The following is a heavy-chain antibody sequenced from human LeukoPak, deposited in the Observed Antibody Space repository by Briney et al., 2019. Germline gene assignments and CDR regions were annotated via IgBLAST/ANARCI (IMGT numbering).Heavy chain of an antibody. Sequence: GGSLRLSCAASGFTFSSYAMSWVRQAPGKGLEWVSAISGSGGSTYYADSVKGRSTISRDNSKNTLYLQMNSLKAEDTAVYYCARAGYYGDDEGYWGQGTLVTVSS. CDR3: ARAGYYGDDEGY. CDR2: ISGSGGST. CDR1: GFTFSSYA. D-gene: IGHD4-17*01. J-gene: IGHJ4*02. V-gene: IGHV3-23*01.